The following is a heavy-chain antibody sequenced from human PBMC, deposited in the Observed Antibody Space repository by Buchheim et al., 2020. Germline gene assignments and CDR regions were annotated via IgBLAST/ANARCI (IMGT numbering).Heavy chain of an antibody. Sequence: EVQLLESGGDLVQPGGSLRLSCAASGFTFSSYAMSWVRQAPGMGLEWVSGIGGSGLKTFYPDSMKGRFTISRDNSKNTLYLQMNNLRAEDTAVYYCARVITGSYYYLEYWGQGT. CDR2: IGGSGLKT. V-gene: IGHV3-23*01. D-gene: IGHD5-24*01. J-gene: IGHJ4*02. CDR3: ARVITGSYYYLEY. CDR1: GFTFSSYA.